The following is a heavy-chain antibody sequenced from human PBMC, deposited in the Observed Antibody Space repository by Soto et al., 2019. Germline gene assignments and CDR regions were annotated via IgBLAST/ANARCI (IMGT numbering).Heavy chain of an antibody. D-gene: IGHD3-10*01. J-gene: IGHJ4*02. CDR3: ARRGSGHTFDY. Sequence: QVQLQESGPGLVKPSETLSLTCAVSGASVSRIGFHWGWIRQPPGQGLEWIGSIYDAGTTFYNPSLKSRVTIYADTSKNHFSLLLTSVTAADTAVNYCARRGSGHTFDYWGQGTLVTVS. CDR2: IYDAGTT. V-gene: IGHV4-39*01. CDR1: GASVSRIGFH.